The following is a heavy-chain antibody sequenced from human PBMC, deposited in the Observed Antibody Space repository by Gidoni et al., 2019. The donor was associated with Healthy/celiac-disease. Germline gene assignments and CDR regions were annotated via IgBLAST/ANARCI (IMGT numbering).Heavy chain of an antibody. V-gene: IGHV3-20*03. D-gene: IGHD3-10*01. CDR2: INWNGGST. Sequence: FDDYGMSWVRQAPGKGLEWVSGINWNGGSTGYADSVKGRFTISRDNAKNSLYLQMNSLRAEDTALYYCARDFRGAQEAFDIWGQGTMVTVSS. CDR3: ARDFRGAQEAFDI. J-gene: IGHJ3*02. CDR1: FDDYG.